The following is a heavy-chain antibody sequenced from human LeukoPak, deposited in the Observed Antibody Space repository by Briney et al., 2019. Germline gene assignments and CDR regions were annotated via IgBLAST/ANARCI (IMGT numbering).Heavy chain of an antibody. D-gene: IGHD5-18*01. V-gene: IGHV1-2*02. CDR1: GYTFTGYY. J-gene: IGHJ4*02. Sequence: ASVKASCKASGYTFTGYYMHWVRQAPGQGLEWMGWINPNSGGTNYAQKFQGRVTMTRDTSISTAYMELSRLRSDDTAVYYCASLGGYSYGRPDYWGQGTLVTVSS. CDR2: INPNSGGT. CDR3: ASLGGYSYGRPDY.